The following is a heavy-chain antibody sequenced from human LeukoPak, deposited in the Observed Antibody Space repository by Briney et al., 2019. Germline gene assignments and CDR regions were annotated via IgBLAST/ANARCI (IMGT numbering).Heavy chain of an antibody. CDR1: GYTFTSYG. D-gene: IGHD1-26*01. CDR2: ISACNGNT. Sequence: VKVSCKASGYTFTSYGISWVRQAPGQGLEWMGWISACNGNTNYAQKLQGRVTMTTDTSTSTAYMELRSLRSDDTAVYYCARDSGSYYAHPHFDYWGQGTLVTVSS. CDR3: ARDSGSYYAHPHFDY. V-gene: IGHV1-18*01. J-gene: IGHJ4*02.